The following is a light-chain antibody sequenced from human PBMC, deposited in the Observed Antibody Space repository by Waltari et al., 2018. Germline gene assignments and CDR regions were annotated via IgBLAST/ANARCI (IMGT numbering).Light chain of an antibody. Sequence: SYELTQPPSVSVSPGQTARITCSGGAWLKRYGYWYQQKAGQAPVLVIYEDNKRPSGIPERFSGSNSGTTVTLIISGAQVDDEAAYYCYSTNNTGNGVGFGGGTKLSVL. CDR3: YSTNNTGNGVG. CDR2: EDN. V-gene: IGLV3-10*01. J-gene: IGLJ2*01. CDR1: AWLKRY.